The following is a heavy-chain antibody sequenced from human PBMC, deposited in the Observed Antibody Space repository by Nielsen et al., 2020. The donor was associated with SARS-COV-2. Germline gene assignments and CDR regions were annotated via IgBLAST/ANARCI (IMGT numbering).Heavy chain of an antibody. CDR3: ARASRTYYFDA. CDR2: IDWDDDK. J-gene: IGHJ4*02. V-gene: IGHV2-70*01. D-gene: IGHD1-14*01. CDR1: VFSLTTNAMC. Sequence: SGPTLVKPTQTLTLTFAFSVFSLTTNAMCVSWIRQPPGKALQWLALIDWDDDKFYTASLKTRLTISKDTSKNQVVLTMTNMDPVDTATYFCARASRTYYFDAWGQGTLVTVSS.